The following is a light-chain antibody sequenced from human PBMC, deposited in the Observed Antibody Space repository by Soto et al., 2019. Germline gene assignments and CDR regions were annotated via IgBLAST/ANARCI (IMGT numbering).Light chain of an antibody. J-gene: IGLJ2*01. CDR3: SYYAGSNSVV. V-gene: IGLV2-8*01. CDR2: EVN. Sequence: QSALTQPPSASGSPGQSVTISCTGTSSDVGGYNYVSWYQQHPGKAPKLMIYEVNKRPSGVPDRFSGSKSGNTASLTVSGLQAEDEADYYCSYYAGSNSVVFGGGTQLTVL. CDR1: SSDVGGYNY.